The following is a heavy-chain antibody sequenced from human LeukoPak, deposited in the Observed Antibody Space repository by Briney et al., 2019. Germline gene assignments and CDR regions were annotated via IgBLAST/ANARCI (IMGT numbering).Heavy chain of an antibody. CDR1: GFTAASYT. D-gene: IGHD5-18*01. Sequence: GGSLRLSCAISGFTAASYTLNWVRQAPGKGLEWVSGISWNSGSIGYADSVKGRFTISRDNAKNSLYLQMNSLRAEDTALYYCAKDKVDTAMGPLDYWGQGTLVTVSS. J-gene: IGHJ4*02. CDR2: ISWNSGSI. CDR3: AKDKVDTAMGPLDY. V-gene: IGHV3-9*02.